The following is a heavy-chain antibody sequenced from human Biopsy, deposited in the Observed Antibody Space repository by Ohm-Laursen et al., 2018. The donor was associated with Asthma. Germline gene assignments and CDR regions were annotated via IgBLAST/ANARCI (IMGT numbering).Heavy chain of an antibody. V-gene: IGHV3-30*03. J-gene: IGHJ4*02. Sequence: SLRLSCTASGFSFNSYGMHWVRQAPGKGLEWVAVMSFDGRQTYYADSVKGRFTISRDNSKNTVYLDISSLRIEDTAVFYCGIVVAANPFQGDCWGQGTLVTVSS. CDR3: GIVVAANPFQGDC. CDR1: GFSFNSYG. D-gene: IGHD2-15*01. CDR2: MSFDGRQT.